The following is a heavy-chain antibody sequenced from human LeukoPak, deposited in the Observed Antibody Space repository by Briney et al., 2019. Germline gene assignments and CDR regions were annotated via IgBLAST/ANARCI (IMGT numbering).Heavy chain of an antibody. V-gene: IGHV3-30*02. D-gene: IGHD6-19*01. Sequence: GGSLRLSCAASGFTFSSYGMHWVRQAPGKGLEWVAFIRYDGSNKYYADSVKGRFTISRDNSKNSLYLQMNSLRTEDTALYYCAKDGLGSGWYGCDYWGQGTLVTVSS. CDR2: IRYDGSNK. CDR1: GFTFSSYG. CDR3: AKDGLGSGWYGCDY. J-gene: IGHJ4*02.